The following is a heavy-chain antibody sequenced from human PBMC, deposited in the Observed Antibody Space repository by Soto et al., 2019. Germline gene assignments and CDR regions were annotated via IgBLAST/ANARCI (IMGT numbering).Heavy chain of an antibody. J-gene: IGHJ6*02. Sequence: PGGSLRLSCAASGFTFGSHLMSWVRQAPGKGLEWVANIKKDGSEKYYADAVKGRFTISRDNAKNSLYLQMNSLRVEDTALYYCARHRYYEGSVPGYGMDVWGQGTTVTVSS. V-gene: IGHV3-7*03. CDR1: GFTFGSHL. CDR2: IKKDGSEK. CDR3: ARHRYYEGSVPGYGMDV. D-gene: IGHD3-16*01.